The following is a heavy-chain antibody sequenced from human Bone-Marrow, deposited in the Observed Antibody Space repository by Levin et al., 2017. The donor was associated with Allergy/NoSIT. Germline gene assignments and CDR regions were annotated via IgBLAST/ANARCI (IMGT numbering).Heavy chain of an antibody. CDR2: ISYDGSNK. CDR1: GFTFSSYG. CDR3: ARVNYYGSGRGVP. Sequence: GGSLRLSCAASGFTFSSYGMHWVRQAPGKGLEWVAVISYDGSNKYYADSVKGRFTISRDNSKNTLYLQMNSLRAEDTAVYYCARVNYYGSGRGVPWGQGTLVTVSS. V-gene: IGHV3-30*03. D-gene: IGHD3-10*01. J-gene: IGHJ4*02.